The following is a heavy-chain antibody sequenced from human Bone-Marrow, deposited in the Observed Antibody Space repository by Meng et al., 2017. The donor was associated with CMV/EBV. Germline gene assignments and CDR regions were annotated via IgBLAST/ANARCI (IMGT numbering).Heavy chain of an antibody. CDR2: ISNDGFKR. V-gene: IGHV3-30*04. J-gene: IGHJ4*02. CDR1: GFVFSKYP. CDR3: ARGPL. Sequence: GRSLRLSCAAYGFVFSKYPMHWIRRAPGKGLEWVAVISNDGFKRYYGDSVKGRFSISRDNSNDVLYLQMNSLRVEDTAMYYCARGPLWGQGTLVTVSS.